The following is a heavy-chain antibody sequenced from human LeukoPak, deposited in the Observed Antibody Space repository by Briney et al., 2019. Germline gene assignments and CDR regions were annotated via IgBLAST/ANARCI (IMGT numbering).Heavy chain of an antibody. V-gene: IGHV4-34*01. CDR3: ARASYNYGAEFDY. D-gene: IGHD5-24*01. CDR2: INHSGST. Sequence: SETLSLTCAVYGGSFSGYYWSWIRQPPGKGLEWIGEINHSGSTNYNPSFKSRVTISVDTSKNQFSLKLSSVTAADTAVYYCARASYNYGAEFDYWGQGTLVTVSS. J-gene: IGHJ4*02. CDR1: GGSFSGYY.